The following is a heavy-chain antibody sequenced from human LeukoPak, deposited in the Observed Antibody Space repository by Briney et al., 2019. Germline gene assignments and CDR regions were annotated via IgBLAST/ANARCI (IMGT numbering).Heavy chain of an antibody. D-gene: IGHD3-10*01. J-gene: IGHJ4*02. CDR1: GFTFDDYA. V-gene: IGHV3-9*01. Sequence: GGSLRLSCAASGFTFDDYAMHWVRQAPGKGLEWVSGISWNSGSIGYADSVKGRFTISRDNAKNSLYPQMNSLRAEDTALYYCARTGSFPASFDYWGQGTLVTVSS. CDR2: ISWNSGSI. CDR3: ARTGSFPASFDY.